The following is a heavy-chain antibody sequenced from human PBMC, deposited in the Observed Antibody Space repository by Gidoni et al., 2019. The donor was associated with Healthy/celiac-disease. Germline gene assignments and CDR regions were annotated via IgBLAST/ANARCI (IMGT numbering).Heavy chain of an antibody. CDR3: ARDPYHYYYYYGMDV. CDR2: MSSSGSTI. CDR1: GFTFSDYY. V-gene: IGHV3-11*01. J-gene: IGHJ6*02. Sequence: QVQLLASGGCLVKPGGSLRLSCAASGFTFSDYYMRWIRQAPGKGLEWVSYMSSSGSTIYYADSVKGRFTISRDNAKNSLYLQMNSLRAEDTAVYYCARDPYHYYYYYGMDVWGQGTTVTVSS.